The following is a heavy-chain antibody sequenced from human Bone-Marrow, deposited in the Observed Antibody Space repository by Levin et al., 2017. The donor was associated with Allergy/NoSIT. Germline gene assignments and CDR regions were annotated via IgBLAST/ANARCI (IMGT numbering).Heavy chain of an antibody. CDR2: IYHTGTA. V-gene: IGHV4-38-2*01. CDR3: TGQKAAVGAFDL. J-gene: IGHJ4*02. Sequence: NTSETLSLTCEVSGYSISSGYNWGFIRQPPGKGLEWIGNIYHTGTAYYNPSLKGRVTLLVDRSTNRFSVQLSSVTAADTAVYYCTGQKAAVGAFDLWGQETLVTVTS. CDR1: GYSISSGYN. D-gene: IGHD6-13*01.